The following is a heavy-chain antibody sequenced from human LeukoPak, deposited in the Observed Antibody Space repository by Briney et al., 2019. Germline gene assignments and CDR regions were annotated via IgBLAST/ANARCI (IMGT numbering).Heavy chain of an antibody. Sequence: SETLSLTCTVSGGSITGSSYYWXWIRXPPXXXXXXIGSMYYSGSTYYKTSLKSRVTISADTSKNEFSLELSSVTAADTAVYYCAKQYYDNTGYYYFDCWGQGTLVTVSS. CDR3: AKQYYDNTGYYYFDC. D-gene: IGHD3-22*01. J-gene: IGHJ4*02. V-gene: IGHV4-39*01. CDR1: GGSITGSSYY. CDR2: MYYSGST.